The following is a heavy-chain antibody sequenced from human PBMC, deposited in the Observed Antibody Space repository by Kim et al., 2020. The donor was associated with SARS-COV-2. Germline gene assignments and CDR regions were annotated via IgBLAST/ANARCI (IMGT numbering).Heavy chain of an antibody. CDR1: GFTFSTSW. V-gene: IGHV3-7*03. CDR2: IQQDGRDT. J-gene: IGHJ4*02. CDR3: TRGLVYSSSAPVPDY. Sequence: GGSLRLSCVVSGFTFSTSWMNWVRQAPGKGLEWVANIQQDGRDTRYVDSVKGRFTISRDNAKNSLYLQMNSLRVEDTAIYYCTRGLVYSSSAPVPDYWGQGTLVTISS. D-gene: IGHD6-6*01.